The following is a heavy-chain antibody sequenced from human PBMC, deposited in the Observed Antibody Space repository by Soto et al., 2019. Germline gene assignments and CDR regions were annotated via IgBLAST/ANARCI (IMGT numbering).Heavy chain of an antibody. D-gene: IGHD3-10*01. J-gene: IGHJ6*03. CDR3: PKEVQPYYYYYMDV. V-gene: IGHV3-23*01. Sequence: GGSLRLSCAASGFTFSSYAMSWVRQAPGKGLEWVSVASGSGVTTYYADSVKGRFTISRDNSKNTLYLQMNSLRVEDTAVYYCPKEVQPYYYYYMDVWGTGTPVTVSS. CDR2: ASGSGVTT. CDR1: GFTFSSYA.